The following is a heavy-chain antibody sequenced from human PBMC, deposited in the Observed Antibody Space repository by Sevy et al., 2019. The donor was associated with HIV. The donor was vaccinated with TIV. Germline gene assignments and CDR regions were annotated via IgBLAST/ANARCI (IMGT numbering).Heavy chain of an antibody. D-gene: IGHD5-18*01. CDR3: AAGDTSMVTDLDY. CDR1: GFTVSTYD. J-gene: IGHJ4*02. CDR2: ITSGGDST. V-gene: IGHV3-23*01. Sequence: GGSLRLSCAASGFTVSTYDINWVRQAPGEGLEWVSAITSGGDSTYYADSVKGRFTISRDNSKNVVYLQMNSLRAEDMAVYYCAAGDTSMVTDLDYWGQGTLVTVSS.